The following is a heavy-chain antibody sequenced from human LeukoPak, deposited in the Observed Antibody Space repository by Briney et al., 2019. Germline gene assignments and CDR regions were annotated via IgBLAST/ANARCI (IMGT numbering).Heavy chain of an antibody. D-gene: IGHD1-14*01. Sequence: GGSLRLSCVASGFTFRSYAMNWVRQAPGKGLEWVAIISSDGSNKYYADTVKGRLTISRDNSKNTLYLQMNSLGAEDTAVYSCARDKENTTTNAFDIWGQGTMVTVSS. CDR2: ISSDGSNK. CDR1: GFTFRSYA. V-gene: IGHV3-30-3*01. J-gene: IGHJ3*02. CDR3: ARDKENTTTNAFDI.